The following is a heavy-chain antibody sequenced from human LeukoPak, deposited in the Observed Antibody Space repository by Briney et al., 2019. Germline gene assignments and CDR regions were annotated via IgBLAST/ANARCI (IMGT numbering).Heavy chain of an antibody. D-gene: IGHD6-19*01. J-gene: IGHJ4*02. V-gene: IGHV3-30*18. CDR2: VSYDGDKI. Sequence: GGSLRLSCAASGFTFSSYGMHWVRQAPGKGLEWVAVVSYDGDKIYYADSVKGRFTISRDNSRNTLYLQMNSLRTEDTATYYCAKELRSGWLYYFDYWGQGTLVTVSS. CDR1: GFTFSSYG. CDR3: AKELRSGWLYYFDY.